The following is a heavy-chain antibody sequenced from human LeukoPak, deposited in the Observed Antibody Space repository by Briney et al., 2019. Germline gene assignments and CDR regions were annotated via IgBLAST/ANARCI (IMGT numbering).Heavy chain of an antibody. CDR2: IWFDGSNK. V-gene: IGHV3-33*01. CDR1: GFTFSTYG. J-gene: IGHJ4*02. CDR3: ARTISGSYSPDY. Sequence: AGSLRLSCAASGFTFSTYGMHWVRPAPGKGLEWVAIIWFDGSNKYYADSVKGRFTISRDNPKNTLYLQMDSLRAEDTAVYYCARTISGSYSPDYWGQGTLVTVTS. D-gene: IGHD1-26*01.